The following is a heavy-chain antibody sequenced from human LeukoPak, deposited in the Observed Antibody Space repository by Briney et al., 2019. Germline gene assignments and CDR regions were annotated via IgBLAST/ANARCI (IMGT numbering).Heavy chain of an antibody. CDR3: AKDADIVVVPADYFDY. J-gene: IGHJ4*02. V-gene: IGHV3-23*01. Sequence: GGSLRLSCAASGLTFSNYAMSWVRQAPGKGLEWVSAISGSGGSTYYADSVKGRFTISRDNSKNTLYLQMNSLRAEDTAVYYCAKDADIVVVPADYFDYWGQGTLVTVSS. D-gene: IGHD2-2*01. CDR1: GLTFSNYA. CDR2: ISGSGGST.